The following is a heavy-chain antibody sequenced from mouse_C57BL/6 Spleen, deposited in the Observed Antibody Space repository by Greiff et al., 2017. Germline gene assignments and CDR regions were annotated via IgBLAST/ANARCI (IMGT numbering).Heavy chain of an antibody. J-gene: IGHJ2*01. CDR3: TTRWLLGY. CDR1: GFNIKDDY. V-gene: IGHV14-4*01. CDR2: IDPENGDT. Sequence: EVQLQQSGAELVRPGASVKLSCTASGFNIKDDYMHWVKQRPEQGLEWIGWIDPENGDTEYASKFQGKATITADTSSNTAYLQLSSLTSEDTAVYYCTTRWLLGYWGQGTTLTVSS. D-gene: IGHD2-3*01.